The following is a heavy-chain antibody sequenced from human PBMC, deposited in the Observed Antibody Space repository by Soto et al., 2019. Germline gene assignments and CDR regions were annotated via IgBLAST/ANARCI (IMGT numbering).Heavy chain of an antibody. CDR1: GGSINNYY. Sequence: SETLSLTCTVSGGSINNYYWTWIRQPPGKGLEWIGYVYHTGSTNYNPSLKGRVTISIDTSKNQFSLKLNAVTAADTAVYYCVRRTDTPNWLDPWGQGTLVTVSS. V-gene: IGHV4-59*01. CDR3: VRRTDTPNWLDP. CDR2: VYHTGST. J-gene: IGHJ5*02. D-gene: IGHD1-1*01.